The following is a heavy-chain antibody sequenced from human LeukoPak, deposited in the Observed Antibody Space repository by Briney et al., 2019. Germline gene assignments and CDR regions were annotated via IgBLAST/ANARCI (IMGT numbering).Heavy chain of an antibody. CDR1: GFTFSSYW. CDR3: ARDRGQWLVSEYYGMDV. J-gene: IGHJ6*02. CDR2: IKQDGSEK. D-gene: IGHD6-19*01. V-gene: IGHV3-7*01. Sequence: GGSLRLSCAASGFTFSSYWMSWVRQAPGKGLEWVANIKQDGSEKYYVDSVKGRFTISRDNAKNSLYLQMNSLRAEDTAVYYCARDRGQWLVSEYYGMDVWGQGTTVTASS.